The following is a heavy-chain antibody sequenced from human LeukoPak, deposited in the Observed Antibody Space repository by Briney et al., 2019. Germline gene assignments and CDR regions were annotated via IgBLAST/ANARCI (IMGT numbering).Heavy chain of an antibody. Sequence: GGSLRLSCAASGFTFSSYSMNWVRQAPGKGLEWVSSISSSSHIYYADSVKGRFTISRDNAKTSLYLQMNSLRAEDTALYYCARDRGGIGYYMDVWGKGTTVTVSS. D-gene: IGHD3-16*02. J-gene: IGHJ6*03. CDR3: ARDRGGIGYYMDV. CDR2: ISSSSHI. V-gene: IGHV3-21*01. CDR1: GFTFSSYS.